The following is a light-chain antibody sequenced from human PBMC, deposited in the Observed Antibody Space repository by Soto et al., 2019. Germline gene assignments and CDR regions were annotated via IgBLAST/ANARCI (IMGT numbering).Light chain of an antibody. Sequence: QSALTQPASVSGSPGQSITISCTGTSSDVGGYNYVSWYQQHPGKAPKLIIYDVSNQPSGVSNRFSGSKSGNTASLTISGLQAEDEADYYCSSYTSSSTVVFGGGTKLTVL. V-gene: IGLV2-14*01. J-gene: IGLJ2*01. CDR2: DVS. CDR3: SSYTSSSTVV. CDR1: SSDVGGYNY.